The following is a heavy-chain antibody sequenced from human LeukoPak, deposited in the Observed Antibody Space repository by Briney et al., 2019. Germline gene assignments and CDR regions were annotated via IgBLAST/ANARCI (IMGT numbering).Heavy chain of an antibody. J-gene: IGHJ3*02. Sequence: GGSLRLSCAASGFTFSSYSMNWVRQAPGKGLEWVSSISSSSSYIYYADSVKGRFTISRVNAKNSLYLQMNSLRAEDTAVYYCARDLLGGSHWYAFDIWGQGTMVTVSS. CDR1: GFTFSSYS. CDR2: ISSSSSYI. CDR3: ARDLLGGSHWYAFDI. D-gene: IGHD1-26*01. V-gene: IGHV3-21*01.